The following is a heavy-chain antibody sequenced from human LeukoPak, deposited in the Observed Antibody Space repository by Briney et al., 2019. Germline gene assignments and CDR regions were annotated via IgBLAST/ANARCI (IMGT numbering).Heavy chain of an antibody. CDR1: GFTFDDYA. D-gene: IGHD2-2*01. Sequence: PGGSLRLSCAASGFTFDDYAMHWVRQAPGKGLEWVSGISWNSGSIGYADSVKGRFTISRDNAKNSLYLQMNSPRAEDMALYYCAKAAMRGYIDYWGRGTLVTVSS. V-gene: IGHV3-9*03. J-gene: IGHJ4*02. CDR2: ISWNSGSI. CDR3: AKAAMRGYIDY.